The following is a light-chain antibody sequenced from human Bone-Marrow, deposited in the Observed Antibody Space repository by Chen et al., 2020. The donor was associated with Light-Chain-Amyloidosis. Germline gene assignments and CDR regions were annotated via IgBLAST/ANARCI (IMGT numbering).Light chain of an antibody. CDR3: QVWHTSADHVV. CDR1: NIGSKS. CDR2: DDS. Sequence: SYVLTQPPSVSVAPGETAIISCGGNNIGSKSAYWYQQKPGQAPLLVVYDDSDRPSGIPGRFSGSNSGDTATLSITRVEAGDEADYYCQVWHTSADHVVFGGGTKLTVL. J-gene: IGLJ2*01. V-gene: IGLV3-21*02.